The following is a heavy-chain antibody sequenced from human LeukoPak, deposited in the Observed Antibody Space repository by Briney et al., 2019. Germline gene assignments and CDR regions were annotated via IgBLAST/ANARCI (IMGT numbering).Heavy chain of an antibody. CDR2: TSSNSSTI. CDR1: GFTFSSYS. Sequence: GGSLRLSCAASGFTFSSYSMNWVRQAPGKGLEWISYTSSNSSTIFYADSVKGRFTISRDNAKNSLYVQMNSLRADDTAIYYCARDGLMDVWGTGTTVTVSS. V-gene: IGHV3-48*01. J-gene: IGHJ6*03. CDR3: ARDGLMDV.